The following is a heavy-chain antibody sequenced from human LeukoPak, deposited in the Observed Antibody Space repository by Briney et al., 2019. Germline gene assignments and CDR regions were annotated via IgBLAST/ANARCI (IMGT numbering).Heavy chain of an antibody. CDR2: ISWNSGSI. V-gene: IGHV3-9*01. CDR1: GFTFDDYA. D-gene: IGHD3-10*01. Sequence: PGGSLRLSCAASGFTFDDYAMHWVRQAPGKGLEWVSRISWNSGSIGYADSVKGRFTISRDNAKNSLCLQMNSLRAEDTALYYCARDYYGSGSYYNVIDYWGQGTLVTVSS. CDR3: ARDYYGSGSYYNVIDY. J-gene: IGHJ4*02.